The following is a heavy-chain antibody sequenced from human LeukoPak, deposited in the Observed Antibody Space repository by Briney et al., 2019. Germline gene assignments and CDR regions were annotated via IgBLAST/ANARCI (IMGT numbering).Heavy chain of an antibody. CDR3: ARATYGDNPLDY. D-gene: IGHD4-17*01. V-gene: IGHV4-34*01. CDR2: INHSGST. Sequence: SETLSLTCAVYGGSFSGYYWSWIRQPPGKGLEWIGEINHSGSTNYNPSLKSRVTISVDTSKNQFSLKLSSVTAADTAAYYCARATYGDNPLDYWGQGTLVTVSS. CDR1: GGSFSGYY. J-gene: IGHJ4*02.